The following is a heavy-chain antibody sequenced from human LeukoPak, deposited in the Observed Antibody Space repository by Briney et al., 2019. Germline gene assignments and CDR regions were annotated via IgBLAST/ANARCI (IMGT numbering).Heavy chain of an antibody. CDR2: IYYSGST. J-gene: IGHJ3*02. Sequence: GSLRLSCAASGFTFSTYAMTWIRQPPGKGLEWIGSIYYSGSTYYNPSLKSRVTISVDTSKNQFSLKLSSVTAADTAVYYCASPNPYIVVVPAAGGPNAFDIWGQGTMVTVSS. V-gene: IGHV4-39*01. CDR3: ASPNPYIVVVPAAGGPNAFDI. CDR1: GFTFSTYA. D-gene: IGHD2-2*01.